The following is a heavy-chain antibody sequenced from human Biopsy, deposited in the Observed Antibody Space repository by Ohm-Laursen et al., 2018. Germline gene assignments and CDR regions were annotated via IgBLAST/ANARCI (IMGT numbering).Heavy chain of an antibody. Sequence: ASVTVSRKPSEFTFSRYAIQWVRQTRGQRLEWLGWIALGSGKTDHARNFQERVSITRDMSTGTGYMDLSGLRSEDTAVYYCAAGYYDTSGYYDRLNGFDVWGQGTMVTVSP. CDR2: IALGSGKT. J-gene: IGHJ3*01. D-gene: IGHD3-22*01. V-gene: IGHV1-58*02. CDR1: EFTFSRYA. CDR3: AAGYYDTSGYYDRLNGFDV.